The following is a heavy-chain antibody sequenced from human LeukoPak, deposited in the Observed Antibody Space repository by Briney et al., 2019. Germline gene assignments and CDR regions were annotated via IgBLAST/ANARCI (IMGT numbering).Heavy chain of an antibody. J-gene: IGHJ4*02. CDR2: ISSSSIYI. CDR3: ATYRQVLLPFES. CDR1: GFTFSTYY. V-gene: IGHV3-21*04. Sequence: GGSLRLSCAASGFTFSTYYMNWVRQAPGKGLEWVSSISSSSIYIYYADSVKGRFTISRDNSKSTLSLQMNSLRAEDTAIYYCATYRQVLLPFESWGQGTLVTVSS. D-gene: IGHD2-8*02.